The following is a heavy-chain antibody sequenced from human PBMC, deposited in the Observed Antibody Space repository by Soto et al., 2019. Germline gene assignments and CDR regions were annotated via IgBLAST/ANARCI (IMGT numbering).Heavy chain of an antibody. CDR2: INHSGST. CDR1: GGSFSGYY. D-gene: IGHD3-3*01. Sequence: SETLSLTCAVYGGSFSGYYWSWIRQPPGKGLEWIGEINHSGSTNYNPSLKSRVTISVDTSKNQFSLKLSSVTAADTAVYYCARDRNYDFWSGYYGIWFDPWGQGTLVTVSS. CDR3: ARDRNYDFWSGYYGIWFDP. J-gene: IGHJ5*02. V-gene: IGHV4-34*01.